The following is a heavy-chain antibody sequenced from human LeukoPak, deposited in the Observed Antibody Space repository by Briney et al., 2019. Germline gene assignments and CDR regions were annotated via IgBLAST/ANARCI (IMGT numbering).Heavy chain of an antibody. CDR3: AREDYCSGGSCRTNWFDP. Sequence: ASVKVSCKASGYTFTGYYMHWVRQAPGQGLEWMGWINPNSGGTNYAQKLQGRVTMTTDTSTSTAYMELRSLRSDDTAVYYCAREDYCSGGSCRTNWFDPWGQGTLVTVSS. CDR1: GYTFTGYY. D-gene: IGHD2-15*01. V-gene: IGHV1-2*02. J-gene: IGHJ5*02. CDR2: INPNSGGT.